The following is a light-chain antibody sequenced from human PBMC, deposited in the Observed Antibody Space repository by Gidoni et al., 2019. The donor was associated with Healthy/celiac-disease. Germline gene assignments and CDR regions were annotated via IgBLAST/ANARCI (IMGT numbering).Light chain of an antibody. Sequence: SYELTQPPSVSVSPGQTARITCSGDALPKQYAYWYQQKPGQAPVMVIYKDSEMPSGIPERFPGSSSGTTVTLTISGVQAEDEADYYCQSADSSGTYVFGTGTKVTVL. J-gene: IGLJ1*01. CDR1: ALPKQY. V-gene: IGLV3-25*03. CDR3: QSADSSGTYV. CDR2: KDS.